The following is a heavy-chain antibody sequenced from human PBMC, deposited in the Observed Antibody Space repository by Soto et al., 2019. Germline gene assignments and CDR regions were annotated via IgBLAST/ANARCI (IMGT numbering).Heavy chain of an antibody. CDR1: GFDFSSQV. CDR3: VKDLPLWSGYSFSENH. Sequence: EVQLFESGGGLVQPGESLRLSCVGSGFDFSSQVMSWVRQAPGKGLEWVSSVSGGGGSKHFPDFLKGRFSSSRDNSKNPLYLETNSLRVEDTAVYYCVKDLPLWSGYSFSENHWGQGTLVTVSA. CDR2: VSGGGGSK. J-gene: IGHJ5*02. D-gene: IGHD3-3*01. V-gene: IGHV3-23*01.